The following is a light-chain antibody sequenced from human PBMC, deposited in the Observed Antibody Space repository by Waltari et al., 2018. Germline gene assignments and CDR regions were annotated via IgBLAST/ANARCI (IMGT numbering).Light chain of an antibody. CDR1: SRAVGGYNY. Sequence: QSALTQSPSASGSPGQSVTIPCPGTSRAVGGYNYASWYQQYPGKAPKVMIYEVSKRPSGVPDRFSGSKSGNTASLTVSGVQAEDEADYYCSSYGGSNNLVFGGGTKLTVL. CDR3: SSYGGSNNLV. V-gene: IGLV2-8*01. J-gene: IGLJ3*02. CDR2: EVS.